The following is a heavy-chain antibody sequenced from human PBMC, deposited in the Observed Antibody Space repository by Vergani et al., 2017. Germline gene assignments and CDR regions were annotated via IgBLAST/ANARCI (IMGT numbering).Heavy chain of an antibody. Sequence: QVQMKVSGPGQVKPSETLSLMCAVSGYSINLGYYWGFIRQSPEKGLEWIGSIYQTGETFYNPSLKSRVTISVDTSKNQLSLKLTSVTASDTAVYYCARRVYYGSGSYYEWGQGTLVIVSS. V-gene: IGHV4-38-2*01. CDR3: ARRVYYGSGSYYE. CDR1: GYSINLGYY. D-gene: IGHD3-10*01. J-gene: IGHJ4*02. CDR2: IYQTGET.